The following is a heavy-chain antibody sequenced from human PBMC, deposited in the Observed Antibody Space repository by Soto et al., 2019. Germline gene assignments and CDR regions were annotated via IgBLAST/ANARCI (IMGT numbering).Heavy chain of an antibody. V-gene: IGHV5-51*01. D-gene: IGHD3-22*01. CDR3: ARLPRDCNKTSCYYADH. J-gene: IGHJ4*01. CDR2: MYPGDSDT. CDR1: GYDFNTNW. Sequence: GESLKISCRGSGYDFNTNWFGWVRQLPGRGLEWVGIMYPGDSDTRLHPSLQGHVPLSADVTVSTAFLQWRTLKTPDSGMYFCARLPRDCNKTSCYYADHWGHGTSVTVSS.